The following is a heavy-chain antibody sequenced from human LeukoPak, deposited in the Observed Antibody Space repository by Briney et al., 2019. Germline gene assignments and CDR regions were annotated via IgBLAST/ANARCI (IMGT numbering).Heavy chain of an antibody. D-gene: IGHD3-3*01. CDR3: ARVYYASWSGQPLSQHWLDP. CDR2: INSDGSST. V-gene: IGHV3-74*01. CDR1: GFTFSSYW. J-gene: IGHJ5*02. Sequence: GGSLRLSCAASGFTFSSYWMHWVRQAPGKGLVWVSRINSDGSSTSYADSVKGRFTISRDNAKNSLYLQMNGLRVEDTAIYYCARVYYASWSGQPLSQHWLDPWGQGTLVTVSS.